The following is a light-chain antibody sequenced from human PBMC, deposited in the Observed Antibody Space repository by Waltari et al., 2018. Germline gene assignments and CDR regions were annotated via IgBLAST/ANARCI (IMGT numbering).Light chain of an antibody. CDR1: QSIRSY. J-gene: IGKJ2*01. V-gene: IGKV1-39*01. CDR2: TAA. Sequence: DIQMTQSPSSLSASVGDRVIITCRASQSIRSYLNWYQQKPGKAPKLLIYTAANFQSGVPSRFSGSGYGTDFTLTITSLQPEDFATYYCQQSYSSPYTFGQGTKVETK. CDR3: QQSYSSPYT.